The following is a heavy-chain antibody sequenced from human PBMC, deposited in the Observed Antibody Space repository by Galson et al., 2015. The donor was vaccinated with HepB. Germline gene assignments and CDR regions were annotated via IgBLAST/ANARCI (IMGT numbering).Heavy chain of an antibody. V-gene: IGHV3-21*01. J-gene: IGHJ4*02. CDR3: ARGKYDSGTDYYFDY. D-gene: IGHD3-22*01. CDR1: GFSFSSYS. Sequence: SLRLSCAASGFSFSSYSMNWVRQAPGKGLEWVSAISSSIYIYQADSVKGRFTTYRDNAKNSLYLQMNTLRAEDTAVYYCARGKYDSGTDYYFDYWGQGTLFTVSS. CDR2: ISSSIYI.